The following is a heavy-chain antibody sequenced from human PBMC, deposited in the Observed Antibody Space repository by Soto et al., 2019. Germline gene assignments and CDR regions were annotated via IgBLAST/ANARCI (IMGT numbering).Heavy chain of an antibody. V-gene: IGHV3-7*01. CDR1: GFTFSSYW. Sequence: GGSLRLSCAASGFTFSSYWMSWVRQAPGKGLEWVANIKQDGSEKYYVDAVKGRFTISRDNAKNSLYLQMNSLGAEDTAVYYCAREGRGLNSTDFDWLPRHHIYYYMDVWGKGTTVTVSS. D-gene: IGHD3-9*01. J-gene: IGHJ6*03. CDR3: AREGRGLNSTDFDWLPRHHIYYYMDV. CDR2: IKQDGSEK.